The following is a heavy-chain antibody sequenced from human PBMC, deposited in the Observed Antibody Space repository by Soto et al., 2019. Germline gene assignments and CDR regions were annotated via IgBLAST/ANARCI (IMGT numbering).Heavy chain of an antibody. CDR1: GYTFTSYG. D-gene: IGHD5-18*01. V-gene: IGHV1-18*01. J-gene: IGHJ6*02. CDR3: ARGPTWIQSYYGMDV. Sequence: GASAKVSCKASGYTFTSYGISWVRQSPGQGLEWMGWISAYNGNTNYAQKLQGRVTMTTDTSTSTAYMELRSLRSDDTAVYYCARGPTWIQSYYGMDVWGQGTTVTVSS. CDR2: ISAYNGNT.